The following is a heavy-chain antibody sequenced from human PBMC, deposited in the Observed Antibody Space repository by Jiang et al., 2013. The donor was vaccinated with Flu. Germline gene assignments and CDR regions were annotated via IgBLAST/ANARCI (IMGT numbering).Heavy chain of an antibody. Sequence: GAEVKKPGESLKISCKGSGYSFTNYWIGWVRQMAGKGLEWMGIIYPGDSDATYSPSFQGQVTISVDKSISTAYLQWSSLKASDTAMYYCARADIAMVTDYYYYGMDVWGKGTTVTVSS. CDR1: GYSFTNYW. V-gene: IGHV5-51*01. D-gene: IGHD5-18*01. CDR3: ARADIAMVTDYYYYGMDV. J-gene: IGHJ6*04. CDR2: IYPGDSDA.